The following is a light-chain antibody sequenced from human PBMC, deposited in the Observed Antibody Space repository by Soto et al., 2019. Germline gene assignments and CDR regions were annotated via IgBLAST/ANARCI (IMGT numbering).Light chain of an antibody. CDR1: QAISNC. J-gene: IGKJ4*01. CDR2: AAS. CDR3: QKFNAVPT. Sequence: DIQMTQTPSSLSASVGDRVTITCRASQAISNCLAWYQQKPGKVPTLLISAASTLQSGVPSRFSGSGSGTDFTLTISSLHPEDVATYYCQKFNAVPTFGGGTKVEI. V-gene: IGKV1-27*01.